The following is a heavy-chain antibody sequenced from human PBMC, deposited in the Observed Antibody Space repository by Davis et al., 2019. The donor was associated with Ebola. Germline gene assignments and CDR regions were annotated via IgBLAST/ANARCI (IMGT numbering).Heavy chain of an antibody. J-gene: IGHJ4*02. D-gene: IGHD5-18*01. CDR1: GGTFSSYA. V-gene: IGHV1-69*04. CDR3: ASEVDTAMVVELWYFDY. CDR2: IIPILGIA. Sequence: SVKVSCKASGGTFSSYAISWVRQAPGQGLEWMGRIIPILGIANYAQKFQGRVTITADKSTSTAYMELSSLRPEDTAVYYCASEVDTAMVVELWYFDYWGQGTLVTVSS.